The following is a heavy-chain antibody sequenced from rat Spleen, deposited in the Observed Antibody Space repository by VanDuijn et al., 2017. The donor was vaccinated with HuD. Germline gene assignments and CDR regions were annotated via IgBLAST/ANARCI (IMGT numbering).Heavy chain of an antibody. D-gene: IGHD1-12*02. V-gene: IGHV2-72*01. CDR1: GFSLTSNG. Sequence: QVQLKESGPGLMQTSETLSLTCTVSGFSLTSNGVGWVRQPLGKGLVWMGTIWAGGSTVYNSILKSRLSISRDTSKSQVLLKMNSLQTEDTAIYYCTRDPRDYDGTYTFDYWGQGVMVTVSS. J-gene: IGHJ2*01. CDR3: TRDPRDYDGTYTFDY. CDR2: IWAGGST.